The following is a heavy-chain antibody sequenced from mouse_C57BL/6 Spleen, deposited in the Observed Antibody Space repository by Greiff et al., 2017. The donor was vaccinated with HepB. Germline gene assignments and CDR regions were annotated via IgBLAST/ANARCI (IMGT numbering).Heavy chain of an antibody. J-gene: IGHJ4*01. V-gene: IGHV14-1*01. CDR1: GFNIKDYY. CDR3: TTGGRSPYYYAMDY. CDR2: IDPEDGDT. Sequence: VQLKESGAELVRPGASVKLSCTASGFNIKDYYMHWVKQRPEQGLEWIGRIDPEDGDTEYAPKFQGKATMTADTSSNTAYLQLSSLTSEDTAVYYCTTGGRSPYYYAMDYWGQGTSVTVSS.